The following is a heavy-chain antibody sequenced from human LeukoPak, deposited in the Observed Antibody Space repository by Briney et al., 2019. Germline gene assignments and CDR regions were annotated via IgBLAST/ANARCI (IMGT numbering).Heavy chain of an antibody. CDR3: ARYPLGFPFDY. CDR2: INPNSGGT. CDR1: GYTFTGYY. D-gene: IGHD3-10*01. V-gene: IGHV1-2*04. J-gene: IGHJ4*02. Sequence: GASVKVSCKASGYTFTGYYMHWVRQAPGQGLEWMGWINPNSGGTTYAQKFQGWVTMTRDTSISTAYMELSRLRSDDTAVYYCARYPLGFPFDYWGQGTLVTVSS.